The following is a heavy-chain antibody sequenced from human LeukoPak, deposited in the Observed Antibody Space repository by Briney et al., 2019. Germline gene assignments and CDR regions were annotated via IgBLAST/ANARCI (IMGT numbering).Heavy chain of an antibody. CDR1: GFTFSSYW. D-gene: IGHD3-10*01. V-gene: IGHV3-7*01. J-gene: IGHJ4*02. CDR2: INQDGTEK. CDR3: VKVAKYYYGSETYYFFEH. Sequence: GGSLRLSCAASGFTFSSYWMSWVRQLPGEGLEWVANINQDGTEKYYVDSVKGRFTISRDNAKNSLYLQMNSLRVEDTAIYYCVKVAKYYYGSETYYFFEHWGQGTPVTASS.